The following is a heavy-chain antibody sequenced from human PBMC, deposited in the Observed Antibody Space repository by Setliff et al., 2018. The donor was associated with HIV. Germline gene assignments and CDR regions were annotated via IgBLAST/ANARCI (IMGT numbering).Heavy chain of an antibody. J-gene: IGHJ6*03. D-gene: IGHD2-15*01. CDR1: GFTFSTSC. Sequence: GGSLRLSCAASGFTFSTSCMHWVRRAPGKGLEWISSISYRSSYIYYSDSVKGRFTISRDDAENSLFLQLDSLRDEATAVYYCARSQGIGNYHMDVWGTGTTVTVS. CDR3: ARSQGIGNYHMDV. V-gene: IGHV3-21*01. CDR2: ISYRSSYI.